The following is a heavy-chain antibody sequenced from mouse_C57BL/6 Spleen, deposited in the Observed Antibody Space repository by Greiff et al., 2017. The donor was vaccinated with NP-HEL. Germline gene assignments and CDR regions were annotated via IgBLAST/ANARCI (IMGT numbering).Heavy chain of an antibody. D-gene: IGHD1-1*01. CDR2: IYPSDSET. CDR1: GYTFTSYW. J-gene: IGHJ2*01. Sequence: QVQLQQSGAELVRPGSSVKLSCKASGYTFTSYWMDWVKQRPGQGLEWIGNIYPSDSETHYNQKFKDKATLTVDQSSSTAYMQLSSLTSEDSAVYYCAGNYYGSGDYWGQGTTLTVSS. V-gene: IGHV1-61*01. CDR3: AGNYYGSGDY.